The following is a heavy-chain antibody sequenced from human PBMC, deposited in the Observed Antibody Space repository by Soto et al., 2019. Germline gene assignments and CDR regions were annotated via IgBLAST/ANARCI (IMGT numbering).Heavy chain of an antibody. J-gene: IGHJ4*02. D-gene: IGHD5-18*01. CDR1: GGSISNAAYS. CDR2: IYPSGMP. CDR3: ARERGGYGLFDS. V-gene: IGHV4-30-2*01. Sequence: QLQLQESGSGLVKPSHTLSLTCTVSGGSISNAAYSWSWIRQPPGKGLEWIGYIYPSGMPFYNSSLRSRVTISIDRSNDQFSLNLKSVTAADTAVYYCARERGGYGLFDSWGQGTLVTVSS.